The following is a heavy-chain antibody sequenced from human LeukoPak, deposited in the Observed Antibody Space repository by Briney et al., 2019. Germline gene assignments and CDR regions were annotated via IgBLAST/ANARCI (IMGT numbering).Heavy chain of an antibody. Sequence: GGSLRLSCVASGFTFSSYCMSWVRQAPGKGLEWVANIDQSGGRNNYVDSVKGRFTISRDNAKNSLFLEMSSLRADDTAVYFCARDVEGGTFDIWGQGTTVTVSS. D-gene: IGHD3-16*01. CDR2: IDQSGGRN. J-gene: IGHJ3*02. CDR3: ARDVEGGTFDI. V-gene: IGHV3-7*05. CDR1: GFTFSSYC.